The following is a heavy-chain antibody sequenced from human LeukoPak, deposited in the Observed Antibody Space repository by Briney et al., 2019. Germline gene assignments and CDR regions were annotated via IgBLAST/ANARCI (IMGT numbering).Heavy chain of an antibody. CDR1: GFTFSSYN. V-gene: IGHV3-21*01. CDR3: ARDPYSGSYGNYYYYFMDV. J-gene: IGHJ6*03. Sequence: KSGGSLRLSCAASGFTFSSYNMNWVRQAAGKGLEWVSSIISGSSYIYYADSVKGRFTISRDNAKNSLYLQMNSLRAEDTAVYYCARDPYSGSYGNYYYYFMDVWGKGTTVTISS. CDR2: IISGSSYI. D-gene: IGHD1-26*01.